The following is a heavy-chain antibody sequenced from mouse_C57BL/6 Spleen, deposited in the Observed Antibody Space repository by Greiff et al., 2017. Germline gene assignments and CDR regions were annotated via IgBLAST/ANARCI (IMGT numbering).Heavy chain of an antibody. CDR2: IYPGSGST. J-gene: IGHJ2*01. CDR1: GYTFTSYW. V-gene: IGHV1-55*01. Sequence: QVQLQQPGAELVKPGASVKMSCKASGYTFTSYWITWVKQRPGKGLEWMGDIYPGSGSTNYNEKLKSKATLTVDTSSSTAYMQLSSLTSEYSAFYSCAWGDDWGQGTTLTVSS. CDR3: AWGDD.